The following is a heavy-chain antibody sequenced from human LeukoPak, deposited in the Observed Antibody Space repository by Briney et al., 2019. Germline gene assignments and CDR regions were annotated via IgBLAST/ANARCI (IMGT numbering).Heavy chain of an antibody. Sequence: PGGSLRLSCAASRFTFSSYAMSWVRQAPGKGLEWVSPISGSGGSTYYADSVKGRFTISRDNSKNTLHLQMNSLRAEDTAVYYCAKSAYYDSSGFYREYYFDYWGQGTLVTVSS. CDR3: AKSAYYDSSGFYREYYFDY. D-gene: IGHD3-22*01. J-gene: IGHJ4*02. CDR2: ISGSGGST. CDR1: RFTFSSYA. V-gene: IGHV3-23*01.